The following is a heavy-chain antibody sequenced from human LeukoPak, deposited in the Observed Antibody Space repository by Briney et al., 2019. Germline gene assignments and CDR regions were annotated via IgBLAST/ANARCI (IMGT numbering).Heavy chain of an antibody. J-gene: IGHJ6*04. CDR3: ARDPPIAVAGRGRAFYYYGMDV. Sequence: ASVKVSCKASGYTFTSYDINWVRQATGQGLEWMGWMNPNSGNTGYAQKFQGRVTITADKSTSTAYMELSSLRSEDTAVYYCARDPPIAVAGRGRAFYYYGMDVWGKGTTVTVSS. D-gene: IGHD6-19*01. V-gene: IGHV1-8*01. CDR2: MNPNSGNT. CDR1: GYTFTSYD.